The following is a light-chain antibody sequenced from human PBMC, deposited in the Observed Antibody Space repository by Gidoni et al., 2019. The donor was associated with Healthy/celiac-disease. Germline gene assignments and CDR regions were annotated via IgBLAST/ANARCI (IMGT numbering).Light chain of an antibody. Sequence: ELVMPQSPATLSVSPGERATLSCRASQRVSSNLAWYQQKPGQAPRLLIYGASTRATGIPARFSGSGSGTEFTLTISSLQSEDFAVYYCQQYNNWPPRLTFXGXTKVEIK. CDR3: QQYNNWPPRLT. J-gene: IGKJ4*01. V-gene: IGKV3-15*01. CDR1: QRVSSN. CDR2: GAS.